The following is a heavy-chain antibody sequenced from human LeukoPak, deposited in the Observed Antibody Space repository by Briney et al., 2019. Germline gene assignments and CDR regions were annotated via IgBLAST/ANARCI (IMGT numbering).Heavy chain of an antibody. D-gene: IGHD1-26*01. CDR1: GDSVSSYY. CDR2: IHYSGGT. J-gene: IGHJ4*02. Sequence: SETLSLTCTVSGDSVSSYYWNWIRQPPGKGLEWIGYIHYSGGTNNNPSLKSRVTMSVDTSKNQFSLNLISVTAADTAVYYCARWNSGNYHFDCWGQGTLVTVSS. V-gene: IGHV4-59*02. CDR3: ARWNSGNYHFDC.